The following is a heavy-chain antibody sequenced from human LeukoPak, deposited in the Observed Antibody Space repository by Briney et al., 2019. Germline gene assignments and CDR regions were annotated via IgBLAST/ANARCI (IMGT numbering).Heavy chain of an antibody. CDR2: GSDSGGT. J-gene: IGHJ5*02. Sequence: TSETLSLTCNVSGVSINTNNYYWGWIRQSPGKGLEWIGEGSDSGGTKYNPSLKSRVTISADTSKNQFSLNLRSVTAADTAVYHCAKNGQSGFSFDPWGQGTLVTVSS. D-gene: IGHD1-26*01. CDR1: GVSINTNNYY. V-gene: IGHV4-39*01. CDR3: AKNGQSGFSFDP.